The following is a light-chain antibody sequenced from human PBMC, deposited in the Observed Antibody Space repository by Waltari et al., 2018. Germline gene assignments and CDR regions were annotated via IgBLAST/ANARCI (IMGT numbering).Light chain of an antibody. Sequence: DIQMTQSPSSLSAFVGDRVTITCRASQSISNYLNWYQQKPGKATKLLISAASRLQSGVSSRFSGSGSGTDFTLAISSLQPEDFATYYCQQTFSTLPTFGQGTKVEIK. J-gene: IGKJ1*01. V-gene: IGKV1-39*01. CDR1: QSISNY. CDR2: AAS. CDR3: QQTFSTLPT.